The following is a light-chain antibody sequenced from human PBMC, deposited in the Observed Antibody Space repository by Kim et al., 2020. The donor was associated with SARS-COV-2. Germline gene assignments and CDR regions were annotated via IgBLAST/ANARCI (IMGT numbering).Light chain of an antibody. V-gene: IGLV2-14*03. CDR2: DVS. CDR3: SSYTSRNINYV. J-gene: IGLJ1*01. CDR1: SSDVDAHDY. Sequence: QSITSSSSGPSSDVDAHDYDAWYQLPPGTAPNLMIFDVSNRPSGVSNRFSGSKSGNTASLTIYGLQAEDEADYYCSSYTSRNINYVFGTGTKVTVL.